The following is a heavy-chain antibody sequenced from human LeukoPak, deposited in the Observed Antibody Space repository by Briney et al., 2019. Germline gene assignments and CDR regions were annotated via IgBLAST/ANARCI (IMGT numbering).Heavy chain of an antibody. CDR2: IKQDGSEK. Sequence: GGSLRLSCAASGFTFSTYWMSWVRQAPGKGLQWVANIKQDGSEKYYVGSVKGRFTISRDNAKNSLYLQMNSLTVEDTAVYYCAKDWEGDSSGWSFDYWGQGTLVTVSS. CDR1: GFTFSTYW. V-gene: IGHV3-7*01. CDR3: AKDWEGDSSGWSFDY. D-gene: IGHD6-19*01. J-gene: IGHJ4*02.